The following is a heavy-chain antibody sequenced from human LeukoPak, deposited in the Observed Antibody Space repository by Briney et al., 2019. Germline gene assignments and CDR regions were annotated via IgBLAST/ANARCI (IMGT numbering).Heavy chain of an antibody. D-gene: IGHD3-22*01. CDR1: GGSVSSGSYY. V-gene: IGHV4-61*01. J-gene: IGHJ4*02. Sequence: MPSETLSLTCTVSGGSVSSGSYYWSWIRQPPGKGLEWIGYIYYSGSTNCNPSLKSRVTISVDTSKNQFSLKLSSVTAADTAVYYCASTPSFYYDSSGYYLYYFDYWGQGTLVTVSS. CDR3: ASTPSFYYDSSGYYLYYFDY. CDR2: IYYSGST.